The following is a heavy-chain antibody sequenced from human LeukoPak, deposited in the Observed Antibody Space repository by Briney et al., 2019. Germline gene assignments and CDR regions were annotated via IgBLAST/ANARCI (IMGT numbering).Heavy chain of an antibody. J-gene: IGHJ4*02. D-gene: IGHD3-10*01. CDR1: GGSISSYY. CDR2: IYTSGST. V-gene: IGHV4-4*07. CDR3: ARADPPLSMVREPTGWYFDY. Sequence: PSETLSLTCTVSGGSISSYYWSWIRQPAGKGLEWIGRIYTSGSTNYNPSLKSRVTISVDTSKNQFSLKLSSVTAADTAVYYCARADPPLSMVREPTGWYFDYWGQGTLVTVSS.